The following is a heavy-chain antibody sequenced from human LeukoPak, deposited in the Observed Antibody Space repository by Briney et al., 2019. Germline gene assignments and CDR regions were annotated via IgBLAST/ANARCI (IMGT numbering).Heavy chain of an antibody. CDR2: IYSGGTT. J-gene: IGHJ2*01. CDR1: GFTVSSNY. Sequence: GGSLRLSCAAYGFTVSSNYMSWVRQAPGKGLEWVSVIYSGGTTYYADSVKGRFTISRDNSKNTLHLQMNSLRAEDTAVYYCAKPQGGYSYGAYWYFDLGGRGTLVTVSS. D-gene: IGHD5-18*01. CDR3: AKPQGGYSYGAYWYFDL. V-gene: IGHV3-66*01.